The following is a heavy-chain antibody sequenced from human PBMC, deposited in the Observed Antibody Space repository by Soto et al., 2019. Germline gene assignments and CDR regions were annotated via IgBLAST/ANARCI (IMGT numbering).Heavy chain of an antibody. D-gene: IGHD6-19*01. Sequence: SETLSLTCTVSGGAIRNSIYYWGWIRQPPGKGLEWIGTIYYDGSVAYSPSLKSRVTLSVDTSRNHFSVKVNSVTAADTAVYFCARHRIAVAGPLDYWGQGTLVTVSS. CDR2: IYYDGSV. J-gene: IGHJ4*02. V-gene: IGHV4-39*01. CDR3: ARHRIAVAGPLDY. CDR1: GGAIRNSIYY.